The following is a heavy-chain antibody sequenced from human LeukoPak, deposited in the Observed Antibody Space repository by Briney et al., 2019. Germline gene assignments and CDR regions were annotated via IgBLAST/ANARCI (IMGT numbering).Heavy chain of an antibody. CDR1: GYTFTSYD. CDR3: ARGRPNYYDSSGYYYEGYYFDY. J-gene: IGHJ4*02. D-gene: IGHD3-22*01. V-gene: IGHV1-8*01. Sequence: EASVKVSCKASGYTFTSYDINWARQATGQGLEWMGWMNPNSGNTGYAQKFQGRVTMTRNTSISTAHMELSSLRSEDTAVYYCARGRPNYYDSSGYYYEGYYFDYWGQGTLVTVSS. CDR2: MNPNSGNT.